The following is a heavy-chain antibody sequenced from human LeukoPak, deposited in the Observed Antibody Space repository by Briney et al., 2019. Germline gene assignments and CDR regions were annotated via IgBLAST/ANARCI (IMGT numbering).Heavy chain of an antibody. Sequence: WGPGLVKPSETLSLTCTVSGGSISSSSYYWGWIRQPPGKGLEWIGSIYYSGSTYYNPSLKSRVTISVDTSKNQFSLKLSSVTAADTAVHYCARGEYSSGWFPPDYWGQGTLVTVSS. CDR3: ARGEYSSGWFPPDY. J-gene: IGHJ4*02. CDR1: GGSISSSSYY. D-gene: IGHD6-19*01. V-gene: IGHV4-39*01. CDR2: IYYSGST.